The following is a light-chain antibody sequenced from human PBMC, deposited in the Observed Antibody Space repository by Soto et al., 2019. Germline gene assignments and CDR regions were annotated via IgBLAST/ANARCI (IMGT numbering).Light chain of an antibody. CDR3: HSYDVSLRGPA. Sequence: QSVLTQPPSLSGAPGQRVTISCTGSRSNIGAGYDVHWYQHLPGTAPKVLIFDNSNRPSGVPDRFSGSKSGTSASLAITVLQAEDEAFYYCHSYDVSLRGPAFGGGTKVTVL. V-gene: IGLV1-40*01. J-gene: IGLJ2*01. CDR2: DNS. CDR1: RSNIGAGYD.